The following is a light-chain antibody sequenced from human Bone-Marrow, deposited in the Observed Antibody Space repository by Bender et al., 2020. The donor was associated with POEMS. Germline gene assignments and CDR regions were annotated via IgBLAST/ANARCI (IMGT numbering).Light chain of an antibody. CDR3: ATWDDSLNGWV. CDR2: NNS. J-gene: IGLJ3*02. Sequence: QSVLTQPPSASGTPGQRVTISCSGSSSKFGSYPVNWYQQLPGAAPKLVIFNNSQRPSGVPDRFSGSNSGTSASLAISGLLSDDEADFSCATWDDSLNGWVFGGGTKLTVL. V-gene: IGLV1-44*01. CDR1: SSKFGSYP.